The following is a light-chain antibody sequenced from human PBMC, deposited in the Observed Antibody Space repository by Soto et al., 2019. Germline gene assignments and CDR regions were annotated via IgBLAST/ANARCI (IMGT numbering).Light chain of an antibody. CDR3: QQCDDFIT. CDR1: QYIKNY. Sequence: DIQMTQSPSSLSASVGDRVTITCQASQYIKNYLNWYQQKPGKAPKLLIYEASNVETGVPSRFRGSVSGRSFTFTISSLQPEDIATYYCQQCDDFITFGGGTRIEIK. V-gene: IGKV1-33*01. J-gene: IGKJ4*01. CDR2: EAS.